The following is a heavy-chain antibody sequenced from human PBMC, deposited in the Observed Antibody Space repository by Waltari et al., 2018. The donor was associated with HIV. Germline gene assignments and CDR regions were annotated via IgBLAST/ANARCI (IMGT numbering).Heavy chain of an antibody. Sequence: QVQLVQSGAGVKKPGSSVKVSCKASGGSISTYATSWVRQAPGQGLEWMGGIIPIFGTANFAQKFQGRVTFTADVSTSTAYMELSSLTSKDTAVYYCARDLNAVELGTGTPGYWGQGTLVTVSS. V-gene: IGHV1-69*01. D-gene: IGHD1-1*01. CDR2: IIPIFGTA. J-gene: IGHJ4*02. CDR1: GGSISTYA. CDR3: ARDLNAVELGTGTPGY.